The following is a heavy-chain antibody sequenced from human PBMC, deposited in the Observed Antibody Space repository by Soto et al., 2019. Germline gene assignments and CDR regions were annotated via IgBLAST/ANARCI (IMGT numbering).Heavy chain of an antibody. J-gene: IGHJ5*02. CDR1: GFTFSNFG. V-gene: IGHV3-30*18. CDR2: ISYYGNNR. D-gene: IGHD3-16*01. CDR3: AKETPRGIDASIS. Sequence: QVQLVESGGGVVQSGRSLKLSCAASGFTFSNFGMHWVRQAPGKGLEWVAVISYYGNNRYYADPVKGRFTISRDNYENILYLQTTSLTAEDTAVYYGAKETPRGIDASISWGQGTLGTVSS.